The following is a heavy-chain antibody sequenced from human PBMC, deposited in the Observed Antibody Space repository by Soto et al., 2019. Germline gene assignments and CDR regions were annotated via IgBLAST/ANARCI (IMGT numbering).Heavy chain of an antibody. CDR3: ARLYCGGDCPRYDFDI. V-gene: IGHV4-34*01. Sequence: SETLSLTCAVYGGSFSGYYWSWIRQPPGKGLEWIGEINHSGSTNYNPSLKSRVTISVDTSKNQFSLKLSSVTAADTAVYYCARLYCGGDCPRYDFDIWGQGTMVNVSS. CDR1: GGSFSGYY. J-gene: IGHJ3*02. CDR2: INHSGST. D-gene: IGHD2-21*02.